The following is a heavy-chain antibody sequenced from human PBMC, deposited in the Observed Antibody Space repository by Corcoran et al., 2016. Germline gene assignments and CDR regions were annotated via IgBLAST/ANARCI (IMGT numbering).Heavy chain of an antibody. D-gene: IGHD6-13*01. CDR1: GYSFTSYW. Sequence: EVQLVQSGAEVKKPGESLKISCKGSGYSFTSYWIGWVRQMSGIGLEWMGIIYPGDSNTRYSPSFQGQVTISADKSISTAYLQLSSLKASDTAMYYCARFMYGAAGTDYYYYGMDVWGQGTTVTVSS. CDR3: ARFMYGAAGTDYYYYGMDV. J-gene: IGHJ6*02. V-gene: IGHV5-51*01. CDR2: IYPGDSNT.